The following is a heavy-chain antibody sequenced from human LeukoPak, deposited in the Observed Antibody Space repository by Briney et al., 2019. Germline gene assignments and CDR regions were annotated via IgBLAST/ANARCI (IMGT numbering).Heavy chain of an antibody. V-gene: IGHV3-74*01. Sequence: GGSLRLSCAASGFTFSSYWMHWVRQVPGKGLMWVSRIKTDGSSTSYADSVKGRFTISRDNAKNTLYLQMNSLRAEDTAVYYCATSEMATDPPDYWGQGTLVTVSS. CDR3: ATSEMATDPPDY. D-gene: IGHD5-24*01. CDR2: IKTDGSST. CDR1: GFTFSSYW. J-gene: IGHJ4*02.